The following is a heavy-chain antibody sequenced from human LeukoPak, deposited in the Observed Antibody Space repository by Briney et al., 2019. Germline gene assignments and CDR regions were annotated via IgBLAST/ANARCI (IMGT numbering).Heavy chain of an antibody. CDR1: GFTFSSSA. CDR3: AKGDSGSYYDFDY. CDR2: ISNNGGYT. Sequence: GGSLRLSCAASGFTFSSSAMSWVRQAPGKGLEWVSAISNNGGYTYYADSVQGRFTISRDNSKSTLCLQMNSLRAEDTAVYYCAKGDSGSYYDFDYWGQGTLVTVSS. J-gene: IGHJ4*02. D-gene: IGHD1-26*01. V-gene: IGHV3-23*01.